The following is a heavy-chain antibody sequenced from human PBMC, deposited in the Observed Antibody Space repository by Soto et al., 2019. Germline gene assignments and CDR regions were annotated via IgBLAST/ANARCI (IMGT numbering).Heavy chain of an antibody. V-gene: IGHV3-33*01. J-gene: IGHJ4*02. D-gene: IGHD5-12*01. Sequence: GGSLRLSCAASGFTFSSYGMHWVRQAPGKGLEWVAVIWYDGSNKYYADSVKGRFTISRDNSKNTLYLQMNSLRAEDTAVYYCARDQATSPNPLDYWGQGTLVTVSS. CDR1: GFTFSSYG. CDR3: ARDQATSPNPLDY. CDR2: IWYDGSNK.